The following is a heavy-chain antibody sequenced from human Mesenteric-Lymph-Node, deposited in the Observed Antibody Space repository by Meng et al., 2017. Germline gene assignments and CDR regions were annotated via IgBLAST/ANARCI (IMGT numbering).Heavy chain of an antibody. V-gene: IGHV3-33*01. D-gene: IGHD6-19*01. Sequence: GESLKISCAASGFTFSSYGMHWVRQAPGKGLEWVAVIWYDGSNKYYADSVKGRFTISRDNSKNTLYLQMNSLRAEDTAVYYCARVGAVAGAHLPPYNWFDPWGQGTLVTVSS. CDR2: IWYDGSNK. CDR3: ARVGAVAGAHLPPYNWFDP. J-gene: IGHJ5*02. CDR1: GFTFSSYG.